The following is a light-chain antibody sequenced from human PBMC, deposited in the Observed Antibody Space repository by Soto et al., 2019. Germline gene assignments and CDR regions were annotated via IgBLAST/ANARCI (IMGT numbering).Light chain of an antibody. CDR1: QSVSKW. CDR2: DAS. J-gene: IGKJ4*01. Sequence: DIVLTQSPATLSLSPGERATLSCRASQSVSKWLVWYQQKPGQAPRLLIYDASTRASDIPARFSGSGSGTDFTLTISSLEPDDFAVYYCQHRANRPLTFGGGTKVDIK. CDR3: QHRANRPLT. V-gene: IGKV3-11*01.